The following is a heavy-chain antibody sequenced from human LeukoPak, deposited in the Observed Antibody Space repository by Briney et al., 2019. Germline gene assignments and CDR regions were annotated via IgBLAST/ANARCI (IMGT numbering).Heavy chain of an antibody. J-gene: IGHJ4*02. V-gene: IGHV4-4*07. Sequence: SETLSLTCTVSGGSISSYCWSWIRQPAGKGLEWIGRIYTSGSTNYNPSLKSRVTMSVDTSKNQFSLKLSSVTAADTAVYYCARDDYSYGYWFFDYWGQGTLVTVSS. CDR3: ARDDYSYGYWFFDY. CDR1: GGSISSYC. CDR2: IYTSGST. D-gene: IGHD5-18*01.